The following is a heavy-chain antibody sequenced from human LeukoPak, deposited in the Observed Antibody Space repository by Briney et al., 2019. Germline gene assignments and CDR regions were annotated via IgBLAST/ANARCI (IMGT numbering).Heavy chain of an antibody. CDR1: GFTFNSYA. J-gene: IGHJ4*02. V-gene: IGHV3-23*01. D-gene: IGHD3-10*01. CDR3: AKDRIGESFSFDS. Sequence: GGSLRLSCAASGFTFNSYAMTWVRQAPGKGLEWVSAISGSGGSTYYADSVKGRFTISRDNSKNTLYLQMSSLRAEDTAVYFCAKDRIGESFSFDSWGQGTLVTVSS. CDR2: ISGSGGST.